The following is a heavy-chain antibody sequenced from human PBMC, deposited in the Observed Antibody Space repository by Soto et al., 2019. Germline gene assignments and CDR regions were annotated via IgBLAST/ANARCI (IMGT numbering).Heavy chain of an antibody. CDR2: IYYSGST. CDR3: ARDFGNGSGSYLFGFPWRPYGMDV. V-gene: IGHV4-30-4*01. D-gene: IGHD3-10*01. Sequence: NPSETLSLTCTVSGGSISSGDYYWSWIRQPPGKGLEWIGYIYYSGSTYYNPSLKSRVTISVDTSKNQFSLKLSSVTAADTAVYYCARDFGNGSGSYLFGFPWRPYGMDVWGQGTTVTAP. CDR1: GGSISSGDYY. J-gene: IGHJ6*02.